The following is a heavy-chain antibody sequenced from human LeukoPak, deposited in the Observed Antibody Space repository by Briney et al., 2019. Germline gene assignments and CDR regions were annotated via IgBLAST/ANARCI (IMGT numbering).Heavy chain of an antibody. CDR3: AREVQDILTVYPFLDP. Sequence: SGTLSLTCDVSGGSITQTNYWTWVRQPPGKGLEWIGEVNLQGSTNYNPSLMRRVAISVDTSANHISLQLTSVTAADTAVYYCAREVQDILTVYPFLDPWGQGTLVTVSS. J-gene: IGHJ5*02. V-gene: IGHV4-4*02. CDR1: GGSITQTNY. CDR2: VNLQGST. D-gene: IGHD3-9*01.